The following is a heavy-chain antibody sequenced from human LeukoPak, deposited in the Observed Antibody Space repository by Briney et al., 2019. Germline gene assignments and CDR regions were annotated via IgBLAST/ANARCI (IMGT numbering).Heavy chain of an antibody. J-gene: IGHJ6*02. Sequence: GGSLRLSCAASGFTFSSYAMSWVRQAPGKGLKWVSVISDSGGSTYYADSVKGRFTISRDNSKNTLYLQMHSLRAEDTAVYYCAKPRGSSVVERMDVWGQGTTVTVSS. CDR3: AKPRGSSVVERMDV. CDR1: GFTFSSYA. D-gene: IGHD2-15*01. CDR2: ISDSGGST. V-gene: IGHV3-23*01.